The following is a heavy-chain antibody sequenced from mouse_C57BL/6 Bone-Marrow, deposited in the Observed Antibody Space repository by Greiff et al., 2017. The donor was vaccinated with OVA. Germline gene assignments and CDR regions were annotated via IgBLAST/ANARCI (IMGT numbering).Heavy chain of an antibody. J-gene: IGHJ3*01. V-gene: IGHV1-7*01. CDR2: INPSSGYT. Sequence: VQLQQPGAELAKPGASVKLSCKASGYTFTSYWMHWVKQRPGQGLEWIGYINPSSGYTKSNQKFKDKATLTADKSSSTAYMQLSSLTYEDSAVYYCAPLGYYGPAWFAYWGQGTLVTVSA. CDR3: APLGYYGPAWFAY. D-gene: IGHD1-2*01. CDR1: GYTFTSYW.